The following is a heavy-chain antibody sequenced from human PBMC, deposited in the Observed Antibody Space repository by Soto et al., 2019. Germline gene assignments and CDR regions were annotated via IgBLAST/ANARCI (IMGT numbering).Heavy chain of an antibody. V-gene: IGHV3-23*01. CDR3: AKVPVGATGRFDY. CDR1: GFTFSNYA. Sequence: GGSLRLSCAGSGFTFSNYAMSWVRQAPGKGLAWGSAISGSGGSTYYADSVKGRFTISRDNSKNTLYLQMNSLRAEDTALYYCAKVPVGATGRFDYWGQRTLVTVSS. J-gene: IGHJ4*02. D-gene: IGHD1-26*01. CDR2: ISGSGGST.